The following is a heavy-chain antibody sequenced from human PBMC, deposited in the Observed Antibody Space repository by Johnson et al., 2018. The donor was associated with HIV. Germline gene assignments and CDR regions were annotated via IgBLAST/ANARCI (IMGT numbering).Heavy chain of an antibody. CDR1: GFTFDDYA. CDR2: ISWNSGSI. D-gene: IGHD5-12*01. Sequence: QLVESGGGLVQPGRSLRLSCAASGFTFDDYAMHWVRQAPGKGLEWVSGISWNSGSIGYADSVKGRFTISRDNAKNSLYLQMNSLRAEDTALYYCAKDIVATLLYAFDIWGQGTMVTVSS. J-gene: IGHJ3*02. CDR3: AKDIVATLLYAFDI. V-gene: IGHV3-9*01.